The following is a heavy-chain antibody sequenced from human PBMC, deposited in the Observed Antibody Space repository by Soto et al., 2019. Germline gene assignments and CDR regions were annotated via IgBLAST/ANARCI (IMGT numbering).Heavy chain of an antibody. J-gene: IGHJ5*02. Sequence: PSETLSLTCTVSGGSISSGDYYWSWIRQPPGKGLEWIGYIYHSGSTYYDPSVKSRVTISVDTSKNQFSLKVRSVTAADTAVYYCARQLPRTNRFDTWGQGTLVTVSS. V-gene: IGHV4-30-4*01. CDR1: GGSISSGDYY. D-gene: IGHD3-10*01. CDR2: IYHSGST. CDR3: ARQLPRTNRFDT.